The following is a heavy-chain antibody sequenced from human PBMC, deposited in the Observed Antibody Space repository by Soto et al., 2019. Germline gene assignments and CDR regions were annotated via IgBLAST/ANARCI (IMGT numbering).Heavy chain of an antibody. D-gene: IGHD6-19*01. CDR3: ARGAIAVAGRGYFDY. CDR2: ISYDGSNK. J-gene: IGHJ4*02. V-gene: IGHV3-30-3*01. CDR1: GFTFSSYA. Sequence: QVQLVESGGGVVQPGRSLRLSCAASGFTFSSYAMHWVRQAPGKGLEWVAVISYDGSNKYYADSVKGRFTISRDNSKNTLYLQMNSLRAEDTAVYYCARGAIAVAGRGYFDYWGQGTLVTVSS.